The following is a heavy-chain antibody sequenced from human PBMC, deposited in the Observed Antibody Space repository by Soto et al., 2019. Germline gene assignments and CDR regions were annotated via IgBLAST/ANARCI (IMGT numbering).Heavy chain of an antibody. CDR2: INHSGST. Sequence: SETLSLTCAVYGGSFSGYYWSWIRQPPGKGLEWIGEINHSGSTNYNPSLKSRVTISVDTSKNQFSLKLSSVTAADTAVYYCARGYRVRMVRGVIQNWFDPWGQGTLVTVS. D-gene: IGHD3-10*01. CDR3: ARGYRVRMVRGVIQNWFDP. V-gene: IGHV4-34*01. J-gene: IGHJ5*02. CDR1: GGSFSGYY.